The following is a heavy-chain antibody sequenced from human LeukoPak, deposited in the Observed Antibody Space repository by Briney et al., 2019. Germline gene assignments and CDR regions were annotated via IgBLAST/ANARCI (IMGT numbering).Heavy chain of an antibody. CDR1: GDSINSDY. CDR2: TYYSGST. D-gene: IGHD2-15*01. Sequence: SETLSLTCTVSGDSINSDYWNWIRQPPGKGLEWIGFTYYSGSTNYNPSLKSRVTISVDASGSHFSLKLNSVTAADTAVYYCARRMKLAAKGDAFDIWGQGTMVTVSS. J-gene: IGHJ3*02. CDR3: ARRMKLAAKGDAFDI. V-gene: IGHV4-59*08.